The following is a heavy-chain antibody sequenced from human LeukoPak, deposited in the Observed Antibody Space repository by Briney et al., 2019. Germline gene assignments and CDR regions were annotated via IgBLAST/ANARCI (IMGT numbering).Heavy chain of an antibody. CDR1: GGSFSGYY. CDR2: INHSGST. Sequence: PSETLSLTCAVYGGSFSGYYWSWIRQPPGKGLEWIGEINHSGSTNYNPSLKSRVTISVDRSKNQFSLKLSSVTAADTAVYYCARGNSEYYYDSSGYYLYYFDYWGQGTLVTVSS. J-gene: IGHJ4*02. D-gene: IGHD3-22*01. CDR3: ARGNSEYYYDSSGYYLYYFDY. V-gene: IGHV4-34*01.